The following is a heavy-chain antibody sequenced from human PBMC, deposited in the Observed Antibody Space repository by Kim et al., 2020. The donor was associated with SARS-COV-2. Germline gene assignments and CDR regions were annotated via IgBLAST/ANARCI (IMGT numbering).Heavy chain of an antibody. CDR2: IKQDGSEK. J-gene: IGHJ4*02. CDR3: ARETPTYYDYVWGSYRYQYSASTFDY. Sequence: GGSLRLSCAASGFTFSSYWMSWVRQAPGKGLEWVANIKQDGSEKYYVDSVKGRFTISRDNAKNSLYLQMNSLRVEDTAVYYCARETPTYYDYVWGSYRYQYSASTFDYWGQGTLVTVSS. CDR1: GFTFSSYW. V-gene: IGHV3-7*01. D-gene: IGHD3-16*02.